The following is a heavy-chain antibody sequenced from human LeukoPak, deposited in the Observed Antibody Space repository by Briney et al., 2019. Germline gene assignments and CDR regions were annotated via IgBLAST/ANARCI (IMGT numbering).Heavy chain of an antibody. Sequence: PGRSLRLSCAASGFTFRSYGMHWVRQAPGKGLEWVAVISYDGSNKYYADSVKGRFTISRDNAKNSLYLQMNSLRAEDTALYYCAKSWVKQRPQTYYYYGMDVWGQGTTVTVSS. CDR3: AKSWVKQRPQTYYYYGMDV. J-gene: IGHJ6*02. D-gene: IGHD6-25*01. CDR2: ISYDGSNK. V-gene: IGHV3-30*18. CDR1: GFTFRSYG.